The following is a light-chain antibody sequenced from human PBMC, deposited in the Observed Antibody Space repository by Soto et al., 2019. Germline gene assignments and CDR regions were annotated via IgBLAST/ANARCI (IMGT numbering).Light chain of an antibody. Sequence: EIVLTQSPVTLSLSPGQRATLSCRASQSVYNFLAWYQQKPGQAPRLLISDASERATGIPARFSGSGSGTDFTLTSSSLEPEDFAIYYCQQRAKWPLTFGGGTKVEIK. CDR3: QQRAKWPLT. V-gene: IGKV3-11*01. CDR2: DAS. CDR1: QSVYNF. J-gene: IGKJ4*01.